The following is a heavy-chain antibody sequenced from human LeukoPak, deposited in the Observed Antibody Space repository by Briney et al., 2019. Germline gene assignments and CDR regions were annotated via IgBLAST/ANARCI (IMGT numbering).Heavy chain of an antibody. V-gene: IGHV3-30-3*01. CDR3: ARDLGRTAAAGTLDNY. D-gene: IGHD6-13*01. J-gene: IGHJ4*02. CDR2: ISYDGSNK. Sequence: PGRSLRLSCAASGFTFSSYAMHWVRQAPGKGLEWVAVISYDGSNKYYADSVEGRFTISRDNSKNTLYLQMNSLRAEDTAVYYCARDLGRTAAAGTLDNYWGQGTLVTVSS. CDR1: GFTFSSYA.